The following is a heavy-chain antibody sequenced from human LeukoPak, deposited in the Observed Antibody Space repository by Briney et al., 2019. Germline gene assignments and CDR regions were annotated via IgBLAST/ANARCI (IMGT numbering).Heavy chain of an antibody. Sequence: GGSLRLSCAASGFTFSNCGMSWVRQAPGKGLEWVSTVNENGRNTHYADSVKGQFTISRDNSKNTLLLQMNSLRADDTALYYCTKGDGGSYPIDYWGQGTLVIVSS. J-gene: IGHJ4*02. D-gene: IGHD6-19*01. CDR2: VNENGRNT. CDR3: TKGDGGSYPIDY. CDR1: GFTFSNCG. V-gene: IGHV3-23*01.